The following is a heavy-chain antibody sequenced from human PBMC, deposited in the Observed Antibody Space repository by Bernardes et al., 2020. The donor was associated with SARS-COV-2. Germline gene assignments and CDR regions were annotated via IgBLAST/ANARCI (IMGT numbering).Heavy chain of an antibody. CDR1: GGSFSGYY. J-gene: IGHJ3*02. Sequence: SETLSLTRGFHGGSFSGYYWTWIRQPPGQGLEWVGEINHSGKTSYRPSLRGRVTISLDTSKNHFFLKVNYVTAADTAVYFCATVNPFADHRNAFDIWGQGTMVTVSS. CDR2: INHSGKT. V-gene: IGHV4-34*01. CDR3: ATVNPFADHRNAFDI.